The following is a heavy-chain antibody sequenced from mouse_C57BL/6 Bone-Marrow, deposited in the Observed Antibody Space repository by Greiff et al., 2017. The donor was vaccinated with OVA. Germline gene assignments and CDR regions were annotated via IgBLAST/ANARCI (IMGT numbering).Heavy chain of an antibody. Sequence: QVQLQQPGAELVKPGASVKMSCKASGYTFTSYWITWVKQRPGQGLEWIGDIYPGSGSTNYNEKVKSKATLTVDTSSSTAYMQISSLTSEDSAVYYCASDSSGPAWVAYWGQGILVTVSA. CDR3: ASDSSGPAWVAY. CDR2: IYPGSGST. V-gene: IGHV1-55*01. D-gene: IGHD3-2*02. J-gene: IGHJ3*01. CDR1: GYTFTSYW.